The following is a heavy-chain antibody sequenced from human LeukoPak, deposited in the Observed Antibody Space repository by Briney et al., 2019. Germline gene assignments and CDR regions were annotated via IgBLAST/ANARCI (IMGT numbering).Heavy chain of an antibody. CDR2: IYHSGDT. Sequence: SETLSLTCLVSGGSISDDSYHWVWIRQPPGEGLEWLGSIYHSGDTYFNPSLKSRVTISVATSQNQFSPKLKSVTAADTAVYYCAGGPEYCSGDNCYTENWFDPWGQGTLVTVSS. CDR1: GGSISDDSYH. V-gene: IGHV4-39*07. D-gene: IGHD2-2*02. CDR3: AGGPEYCSGDNCYTENWFDP. J-gene: IGHJ5*02.